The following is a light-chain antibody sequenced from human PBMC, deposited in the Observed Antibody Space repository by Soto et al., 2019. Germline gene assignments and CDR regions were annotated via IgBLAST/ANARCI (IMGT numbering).Light chain of an antibody. CDR3: QQYNSYPLT. CDR2: KAS. V-gene: IGKV1-5*03. Sequence: DIQMTQSPSTLSASVGDRVTITCRASQSISSWLAWYQQKPGKAPNLLIYKASSLESGVPSRFSGSGSGTEFNLTISSLQPDDFATYCCQQYNSYPLTFGGGTKVEIK. J-gene: IGKJ4*01. CDR1: QSISSW.